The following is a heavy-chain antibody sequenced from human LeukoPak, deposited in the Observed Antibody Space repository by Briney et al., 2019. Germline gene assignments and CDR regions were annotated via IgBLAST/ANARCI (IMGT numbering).Heavy chain of an antibody. D-gene: IGHD6-19*01. J-gene: IGHJ4*02. CDR2: IYYSGST. V-gene: IGHV4-59*08. Sequence: SHTLSLTCTVSGRSISPYYWSWIRQPPAKGLEWIGYIYYSGSTNYNPSLKSRVTISLDTFHNQISLNLRSVNAADHALHYCARYSSGWSFYFDYWGQGTLATVSS. CDR3: ARYSSGWSFYFDY. CDR1: GRSISPYY.